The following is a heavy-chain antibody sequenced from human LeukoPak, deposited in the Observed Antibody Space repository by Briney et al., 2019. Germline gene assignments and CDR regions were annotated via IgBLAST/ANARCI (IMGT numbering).Heavy chain of an antibody. V-gene: IGHV3-30*04. Sequence: GGSLRLSCAASGFTFSSYAMHWVRQAPGKGLEWVAVISYDGSNKYYADSVKGRFTISRDSSKNTLYLQMNGLRAEDTAVYYCAREMSMITFGGVIATGGFDYWGQGTLVTVSS. CDR3: AREMSMITFGGVIATGGFDY. D-gene: IGHD3-16*02. CDR2: ISYDGSNK. J-gene: IGHJ4*02. CDR1: GFTFSSYA.